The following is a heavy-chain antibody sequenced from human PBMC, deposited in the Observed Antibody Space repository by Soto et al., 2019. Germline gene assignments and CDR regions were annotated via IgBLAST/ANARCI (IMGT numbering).Heavy chain of an antibody. CDR1: GFTFSSYG. CDR2: IWYDGSNK. V-gene: IGHV3-33*01. Sequence: QVQLVESGGGVVQPGRSLRLSCAASGFTFSSYGMHWVRQAPGKGLEWVAVIWYDGSNKYYADSVKGRFTISRDNSKNTLYLQMNSLRAEDTAVYYCARSIAAAGSFGPYYYDGMDVW. D-gene: IGHD6-13*01. J-gene: IGHJ6*01. CDR3: ARSIAAAGSFGPYYYDGMDV.